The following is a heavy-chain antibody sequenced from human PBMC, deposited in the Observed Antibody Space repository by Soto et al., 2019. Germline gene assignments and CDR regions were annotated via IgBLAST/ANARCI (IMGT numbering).Heavy chain of an antibody. CDR2: INHSGST. Sequence: SETLSLTCAVYGGSFSGYYWSWIRQPPGKGLEWIGEINHSGSTNYNPSLKSRVTISVDTSKNQFPLKLSSVTAADTAVYYCAKLYYYDSNWGQGTLVTVSS. J-gene: IGHJ4*02. CDR3: AKLYYYDSN. V-gene: IGHV4-34*01. D-gene: IGHD3-22*01. CDR1: GGSFSGYY.